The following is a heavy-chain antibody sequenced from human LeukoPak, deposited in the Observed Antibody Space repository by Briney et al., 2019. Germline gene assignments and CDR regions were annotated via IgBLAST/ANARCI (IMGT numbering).Heavy chain of an antibody. CDR1: GGSISSYY. CDR3: ARDTGSYSFDY. Sequence: SETLSLTRTVSGGSISSYYWSWIRQPPGKGLEWIGYIYYSGSTNYNPSLKSRVTISVDTSKNQFSLKLSSVTAADTAVYYCARDTGSYSFDYWGQGTLVTVSS. V-gene: IGHV4-59*01. CDR2: IYYSGST. D-gene: IGHD1-26*01. J-gene: IGHJ4*02.